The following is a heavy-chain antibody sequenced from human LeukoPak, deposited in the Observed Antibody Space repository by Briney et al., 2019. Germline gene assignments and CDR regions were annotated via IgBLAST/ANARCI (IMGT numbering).Heavy chain of an antibody. V-gene: IGHV3-23*01. CDR1: GFTFSSYS. CDR3: AHQVPPNDEFFDH. Sequence: PGGSLRLSCVASGFTFSSYSMHWVRQAPGEGLEWLSGISNTGRATDYADSIKGRFTISRDNSKNTVFLQMNSLRAEDTAEYFCAHQVPPNDEFFDHWGQGTLFTVSS. CDR2: ISNTGRAT. J-gene: IGHJ5*02.